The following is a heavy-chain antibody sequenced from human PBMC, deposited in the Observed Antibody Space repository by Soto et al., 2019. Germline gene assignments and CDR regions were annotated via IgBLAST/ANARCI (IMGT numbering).Heavy chain of an antibody. D-gene: IGHD4-17*01. CDR2: IYSSGAA. CDR3: ARDLYGDYGAFDI. CDR1: SGSISPYY. Sequence: QVQLQESGPGLVKPSETLSLTCTVSSGSISPYYWSWLRQPAGKGLEWIGRIYSSGAANYNPSLKSRVTMSVDMSKNQFSLKLGSVTAADTAVYFCARDLYGDYGAFDIWGHVTMVTVS. J-gene: IGHJ3*02. V-gene: IGHV4-4*07.